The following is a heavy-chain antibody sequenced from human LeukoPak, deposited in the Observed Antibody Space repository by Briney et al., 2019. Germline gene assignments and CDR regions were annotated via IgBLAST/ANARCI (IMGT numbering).Heavy chain of an antibody. Sequence: GRSLRLSCAASGFTFSSYVMHWVRQAPGKGLEWVAIISYDGSNEYYADSVKGRFTISRDNSKNTLYLQMNSLRAEDTAVYYCANDPQWEPYSGNYRFDYWGQGTLVTVSS. V-gene: IGHV3-30*04. CDR1: GFTFSSYV. CDR2: ISYDGSNE. J-gene: IGHJ4*02. D-gene: IGHD1-26*01. CDR3: ANDPQWEPYSGNYRFDY.